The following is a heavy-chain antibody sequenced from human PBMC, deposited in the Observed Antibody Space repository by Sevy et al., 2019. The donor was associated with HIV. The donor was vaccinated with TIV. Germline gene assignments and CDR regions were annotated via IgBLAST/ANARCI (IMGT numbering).Heavy chain of an antibody. Sequence: ASVKVSCKASGYTFTTHDINWVRQATGRGLEWMGWMNPNSGGAAYALNFQGRVTITRNTSISTAYMELSSLTYEVTAVYYCARGGAPGDSDYHWFDRWGQGILVTVSS. CDR1: GYTFTTHD. V-gene: IGHV1-8*03. CDR3: ARGGAPGDSDYHWFDR. D-gene: IGHD4-4*01. CDR2: MNPNSGGA. J-gene: IGHJ5*02.